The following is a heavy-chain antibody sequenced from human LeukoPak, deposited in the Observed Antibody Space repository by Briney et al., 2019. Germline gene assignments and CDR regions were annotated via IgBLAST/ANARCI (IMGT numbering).Heavy chain of an antibody. CDR3: ARDGAGVGGYDYYYYYMDV. D-gene: IGHD5-12*01. Sequence: PSETLSLTCTVSGGSISSGSYYWSWIRQPAGKGLEWIGRIYTSESTNYNPSLKSRVTISVDTSKNQFSLKLSSVTAADTAVYYCARDGAGVGGYDYYYYYMDVWGKGTTVTVSS. J-gene: IGHJ6*03. CDR1: GGSISSGSYY. CDR2: IYTSEST. V-gene: IGHV4-61*02.